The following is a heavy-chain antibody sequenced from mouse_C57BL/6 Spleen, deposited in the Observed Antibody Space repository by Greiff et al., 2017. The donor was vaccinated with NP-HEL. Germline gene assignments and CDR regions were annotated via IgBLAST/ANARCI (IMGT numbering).Heavy chain of an antibody. D-gene: IGHD1-1*01. V-gene: IGHV1-64*01. Sequence: QVQLQQSGAELVKPGASVKLSCKASGYTFTSYWMHWVKQRPGQGLEWIGMIHPNSGSTNYNEKFKSKATLTVDKSSSTAYMQLSSLTSEDSAVYYCARSGSSSAWFAYWGQGTLVTVSA. CDR3: ARSGSSSAWFAY. CDR1: GYTFTSYW. CDR2: IHPNSGST. J-gene: IGHJ3*01.